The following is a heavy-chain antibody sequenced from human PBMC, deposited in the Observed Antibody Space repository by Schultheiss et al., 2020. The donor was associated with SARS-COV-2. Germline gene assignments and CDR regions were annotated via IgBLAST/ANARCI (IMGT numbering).Heavy chain of an antibody. V-gene: IGHV4-34*01. CDR3: ARVPSFTVLYYFDY. D-gene: IGHD2/OR15-2a*01. CDR2: IYYSGST. Sequence: SQTLSLTCAVYGGSFSGYYWSWIRQPPGKGLEWIGSIYYSGSTNYNPSLKSRVTISVDTSKNQFSLKVSSVTAADTAVYYCARVPSFTVLYYFDYWGQGTLVTVSS. J-gene: IGHJ4*02. CDR1: GGSFSGYY.